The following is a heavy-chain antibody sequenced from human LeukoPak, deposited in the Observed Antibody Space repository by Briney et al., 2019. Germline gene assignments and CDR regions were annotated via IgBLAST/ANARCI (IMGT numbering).Heavy chain of an antibody. CDR2: ISAYNGNT. CDR3: ARGGLLWFGEIVIDFDY. D-gene: IGHD3-10*01. Sequence: ASVKVSCKASGYTFTSYGISWVRQAPGQGLEWMGWISAYNGNTNYAQKLQGRVTMTTDTSTSTAYMELRSLRSDDTAVYYCARGGLLWFGEIVIDFDYWGQGTLVTVSS. CDR1: GYTFTSYG. V-gene: IGHV1-18*01. J-gene: IGHJ4*02.